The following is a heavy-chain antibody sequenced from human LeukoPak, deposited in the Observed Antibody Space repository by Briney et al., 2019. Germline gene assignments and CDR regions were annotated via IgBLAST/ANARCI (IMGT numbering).Heavy chain of an antibody. D-gene: IGHD6-13*01. CDR1: GYTFTSYG. J-gene: IGHJ5*02. CDR3: ARDGDENSSSWSWFDP. CDR2: INPSGGST. Sequence: ASVKVSCKASGYTFTSYGISWVRQAPGQGLEWMGIINPSGGSTTYAQKFQGRVTMTGDTSTSTVYVELSSLRSEDTAVYFCARDGDENSSSWSWFDPWGQGTLVTVSS. V-gene: IGHV1-46*01.